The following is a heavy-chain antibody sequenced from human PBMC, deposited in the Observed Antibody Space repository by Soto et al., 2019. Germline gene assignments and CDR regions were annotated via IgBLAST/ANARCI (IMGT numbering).Heavy chain of an antibody. CDR3: ARESPPYYYDSSGYFDY. J-gene: IGHJ4*02. CDR1: GGSISSGGYS. CDR2: IYHSGST. D-gene: IGHD3-22*01. Sequence: QLQLQESGSGLVKPSQTLSLTCAVSGGSISSGGYSWSWIRQPPGKGLEWIGYIYHSGSTYYNPSLKSRVTISVDRSKNQFSLKLSSVTAADTAVYYCARESPPYYYDSSGYFDYWGQGTLVTVSS. V-gene: IGHV4-30-2*01.